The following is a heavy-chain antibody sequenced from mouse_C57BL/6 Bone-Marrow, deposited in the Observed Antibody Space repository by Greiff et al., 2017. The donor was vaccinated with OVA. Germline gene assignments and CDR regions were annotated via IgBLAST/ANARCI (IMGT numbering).Heavy chain of an antibody. V-gene: IGHV1-19*01. J-gene: IGHJ1*03. CDR1: GYTFTDYY. D-gene: IGHD1-1*01. CDR3: ARGGLLRYRYFDV. Sequence: VQLQQSGPVLVKPGASVKMSCKASGYTFTDYYMNWVKQSHGKSLEWIGVINPYNGGTSSNQKFKGKATLTVDKSSSTAYMELNSLTSEDSAVYYCARGGLLRYRYFDVWGTGTTVTVSS. CDR2: INPYNGGT.